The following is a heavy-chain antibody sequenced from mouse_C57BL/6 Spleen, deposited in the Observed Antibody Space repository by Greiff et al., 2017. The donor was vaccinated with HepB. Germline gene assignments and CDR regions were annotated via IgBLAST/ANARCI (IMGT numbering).Heavy chain of an antibody. CDR1: GYTFTSYW. CDR2: IDPSDSYT. Sequence: VQLQQSGAELVMPGASVKLSCKASGYTFTSYWMHWVKQRPGQGLEWIGEIDPSDSYTNYNQKFKGKSTLTVDKSSSTAYMQLSSLTSEDSAVYYCARLNYYGSSYVYYWGQGTTLTVSS. D-gene: IGHD1-1*01. CDR3: ARLNYYGSSYVYY. J-gene: IGHJ2*01. V-gene: IGHV1-69*01.